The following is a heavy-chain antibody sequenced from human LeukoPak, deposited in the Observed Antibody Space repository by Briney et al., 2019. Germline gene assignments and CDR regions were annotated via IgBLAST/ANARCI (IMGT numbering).Heavy chain of an antibody. Sequence: ASVKVSCKASGYTFTDYYMHWVRQAPGQGLEWMGWINPNSGGTNYAQKFQGRVTMTRDTSISTAYMKLSRLRSDDTAVYYCARGGATYYYDSSGYKAAFDIWGQGTMVTVSS. J-gene: IGHJ3*02. D-gene: IGHD3-22*01. V-gene: IGHV1-2*02. CDR2: INPNSGGT. CDR3: ARGGATYYYDSSGYKAAFDI. CDR1: GYTFTDYY.